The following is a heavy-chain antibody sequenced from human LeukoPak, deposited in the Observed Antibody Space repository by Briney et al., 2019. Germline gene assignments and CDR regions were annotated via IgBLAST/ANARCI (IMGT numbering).Heavy chain of an antibody. J-gene: IGHJ4*02. CDR1: GFTFSSYS. CDR3: ARLLVDTALYHFDY. CDR2: ISSSSSYI. Sequence: GGSLRLSCAASGFTFSSYSMNWVRQAPGKGLEWVSSISSSSSYIYYADSVKGRFTISRDNAKNSLYLQVNSLRAEDTAVYYCARLLVDTALYHFDYWGQGTLVTVSS. D-gene: IGHD5-18*01. V-gene: IGHV3-21*01.